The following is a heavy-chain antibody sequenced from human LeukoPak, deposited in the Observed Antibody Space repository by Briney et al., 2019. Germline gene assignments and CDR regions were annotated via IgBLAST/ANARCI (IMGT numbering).Heavy chain of an antibody. CDR1: GGSISSGGYS. V-gene: IGHV4-30-2*01. CDR2: IYHSGST. J-gene: IGHJ4*02. D-gene: IGHD5-12*01. CDR3: ARGVAATIPDY. Sequence: PSQTLSLTCAVSGGSISSGGYSWSWIRQPPGKGLEWIGYIYHSGSTYYNPSLKSRVTISVDRSKNQFSLKLSSVTAADTAVYYCARGVAATIPDYWGQGTLVTVSS.